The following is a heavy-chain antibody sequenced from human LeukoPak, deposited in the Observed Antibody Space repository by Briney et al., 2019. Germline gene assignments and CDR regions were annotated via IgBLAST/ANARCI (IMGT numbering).Heavy chain of an antibody. CDR2: INHSGST. CDR3: ARGPPRGHYSDSSGYPEYFLH. Sequence: PSETLSLTCAVYGGSFSGYYWSWIRQPPGKGLEWIGEINHSGSTNYNPSLKTRVTISVDTSKNQFSLKLTSVTAADTALYYCARGPPRGHYSDSSGYPEYFLHWGQGTLVTVSS. CDR1: GGSFSGYY. D-gene: IGHD3-22*01. J-gene: IGHJ1*01. V-gene: IGHV4-34*01.